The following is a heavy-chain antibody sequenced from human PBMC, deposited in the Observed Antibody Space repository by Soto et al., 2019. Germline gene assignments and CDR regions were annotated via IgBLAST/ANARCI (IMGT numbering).Heavy chain of an antibody. D-gene: IGHD3-9*01. V-gene: IGHV5-51*01. CDR2: IYPHDSET. J-gene: IGHJ6*02. Sequence: GESLKISCRGFGHIFTNYWIGWVRQMPGKGLEWMGVIYPHDSETRYSPSFQGQVTISADKSISTAYLQWSSLRASDTAMYYCARMGFGYDKSTAYYNVLHYFALDVWGQGTTVTVSS. CDR3: ARMGFGYDKSTAYYNVLHYFALDV. CDR1: GHIFTNYW.